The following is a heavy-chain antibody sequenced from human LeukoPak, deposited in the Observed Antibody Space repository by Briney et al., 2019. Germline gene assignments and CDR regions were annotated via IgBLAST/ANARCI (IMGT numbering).Heavy chain of an antibody. CDR1: GYTFTSYY. CDR3: ARRTRDARRFDP. V-gene: IGHV1-8*02. Sequence: ASVKVSCKASGYTFTSYYMYWVRQATGQGLEWMGWMNPNSGNTGYAQKFQGRVTMTRNTSISTAYMELSSLRSEDTAVYYCARRTRDARRFDPWGQGTLVTVSS. J-gene: IGHJ5*02. CDR2: MNPNSGNT.